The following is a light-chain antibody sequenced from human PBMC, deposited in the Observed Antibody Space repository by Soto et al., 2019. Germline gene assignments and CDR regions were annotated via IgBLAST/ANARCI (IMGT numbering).Light chain of an antibody. V-gene: IGKV1-27*01. CDR3: EEYNCAPWT. CDR2: AAS. CDR1: QGISNY. Sequence: DIQMTQSPSSLSASVGDRVTITCRASQGISNYLAWYQQKPGKVPKLLIYAASTFHSGVPSRFSGSGSWTDFTLTISSLQPEDVATYYCEEYNCAPWTFGQGTKVVIK. J-gene: IGKJ1*01.